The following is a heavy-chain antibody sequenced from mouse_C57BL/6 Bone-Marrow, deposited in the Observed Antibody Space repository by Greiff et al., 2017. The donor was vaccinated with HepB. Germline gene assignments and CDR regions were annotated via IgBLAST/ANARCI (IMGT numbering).Heavy chain of an antibody. CDR2: IDPNSGGT. D-gene: IGHD1-1*01. V-gene: IGHV1-72*01. CDR1: GYTFTSYW. J-gene: IGHJ2*01. CDR3: ARSRFITTVVAPLFDY. Sequence: VQLQQPGAELVKPGASVKLSCKASGYTFTSYWMPWVKQRPGRGLEGIGRIDPNSGGTKYNEKFKSKATLTVAKPSSPASMPLSSLTSEDSAVYYCARSRFITTVVAPLFDYWGQGTTLTVSS.